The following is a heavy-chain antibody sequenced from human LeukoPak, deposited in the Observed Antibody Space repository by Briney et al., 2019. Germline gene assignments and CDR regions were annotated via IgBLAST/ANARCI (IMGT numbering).Heavy chain of an antibody. J-gene: IGHJ4*02. D-gene: IGHD6-13*01. V-gene: IGHV3-23*01. CDR3: ARGNLQPGCFDY. CDR2: ISGDAGDT. Sequence: PGGSLRLSCAASGFTFSNYVLSWVRQSPGKGLEWVSGISGDAGDTYYTDSVKGRFTISRDNSKNTLYLQMNSLRDEDTAVYYCARGNLQPGCFDYWGQGTLVTVSS. CDR1: GFTFSNYV.